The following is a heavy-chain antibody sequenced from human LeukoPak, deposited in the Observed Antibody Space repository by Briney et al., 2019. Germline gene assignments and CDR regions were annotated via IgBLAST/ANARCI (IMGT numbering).Heavy chain of an antibody. CDR2: IYYSGKT. J-gene: IGHJ6*02. CDR3: ARLGITMVRGVYYYYGMDV. D-gene: IGHD3-10*01. CDR1: GGSISGYY. Sequence: SETLSLTCTVSGGSISGYYWNWIRQPPGKGLEWIGYIYYSGKTSYSPSLKSRVTISVDTSESQFSLKLSSVTAADTAVYYCARLGITMVRGVYYYYGMDVWGQGTTVTVSS. V-gene: IGHV4-59*08.